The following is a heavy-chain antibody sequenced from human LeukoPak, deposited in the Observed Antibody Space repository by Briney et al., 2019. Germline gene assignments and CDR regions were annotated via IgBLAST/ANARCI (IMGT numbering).Heavy chain of an antibody. CDR1: GYSFTSYW. J-gene: IGHJ5*02. CDR3: ARRRAAAGTLNWFDP. D-gene: IGHD6-13*01. V-gene: IGHV5-51*01. Sequence: GESLKVSCKGSGYSFTSYWIGWVRQMPGKGLELMGSIYPGDSDTRYSPSFQGQVTISADKSISTAYLQWSSLKASDTAMYYCARRRAAAGTLNWFDPWGQGTLVTVSS. CDR2: IYPGDSDT.